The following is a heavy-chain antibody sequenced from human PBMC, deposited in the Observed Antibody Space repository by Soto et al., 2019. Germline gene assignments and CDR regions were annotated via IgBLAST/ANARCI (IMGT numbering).Heavy chain of an antibody. CDR1: GLTFSIYV. Sequence: GGSLRLSCAASGLTFSIYVMSWVRQAPGKGLEWVSRIGGSDATTHYAESVKGRFTISRDNSKSTLYLQMDSLRAEDTATYYCARGGSSAGAFDTWGQGTLVTVSS. V-gene: IGHV3-23*01. CDR2: IGGSDATT. J-gene: IGHJ4*02. D-gene: IGHD3-16*01. CDR3: ARGGSSAGAFDT.